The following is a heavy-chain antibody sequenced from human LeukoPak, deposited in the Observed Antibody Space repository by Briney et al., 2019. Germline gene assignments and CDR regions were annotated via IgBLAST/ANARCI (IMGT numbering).Heavy chain of an antibody. CDR3: ARRPPRVVGATRGAFDI. D-gene: IGHD1-26*01. V-gene: IGHV5-51*01. J-gene: IGHJ3*02. CDR2: IYPGDSDT. CDR1: GYRLTNNW. Sequence: GESLKISCKISGYRLTNNWIGWVRQVPGKGLECLGIIYPGDSDTRYSPSFQGQVTISADKSISTAYLQWSSLKASDTAMYYCARRPPRVVGATRGAFDIWGQGTMVTVSS.